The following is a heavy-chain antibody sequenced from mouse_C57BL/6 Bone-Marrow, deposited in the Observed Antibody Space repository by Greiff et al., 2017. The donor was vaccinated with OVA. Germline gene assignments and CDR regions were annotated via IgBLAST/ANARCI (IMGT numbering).Heavy chain of an antibody. CDR1: GYTFTSYW. V-gene: IGHV1-50*01. CDR3: AGSNAAWFAY. Sequence: QVQLQQPGAELVKPGASVKLSCKASGYTFTSYWMQWVKQRPGQGLEWIGEIDPSDSYTNYTQKFKGKATLTVDTSSSTAYMQLSSLTSEDSAVYYCAGSNAAWFAYWGQGTLVTVSA. J-gene: IGHJ3*01. D-gene: IGHD2-5*01. CDR2: IDPSDSYT.